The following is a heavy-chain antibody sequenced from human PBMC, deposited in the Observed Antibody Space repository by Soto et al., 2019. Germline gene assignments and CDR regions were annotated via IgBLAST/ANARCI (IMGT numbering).Heavy chain of an antibody. D-gene: IGHD3-10*01. CDR2: INAGNGNT. Sequence: ASVKVSCKASGYTFTSYAMHWVRQAPGQRLEWMGWINAGNGNTKYSQKFQGRVTITRDTSASTAYMELSSLRSEDTAVYYCAADPTYYGSGSYFEPQYYFDYWGQGTLVTVSS. V-gene: IGHV1-3*01. J-gene: IGHJ4*02. CDR1: GYTFTSYA. CDR3: AADPTYYGSGSYFEPQYYFDY.